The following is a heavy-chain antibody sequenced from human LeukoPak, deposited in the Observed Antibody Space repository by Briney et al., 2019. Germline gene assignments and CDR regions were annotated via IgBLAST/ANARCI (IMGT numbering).Heavy chain of an antibody. V-gene: IGHV4-34*01. Sequence: PSETLSLTCAVYGGSFSGYYWSWIRQPPGKGLEWIGSISYSGTTYYNPSLKSRVTISVDTSKNQFSLKLSSVTAADTAVYYCAANSADYNTLGSSYKVWGQGTLVTVSS. CDR1: GGSFSGYY. J-gene: IGHJ4*02. CDR3: AANSADYNTLGSSYKV. CDR2: ISYSGTT. D-gene: IGHD3-10*01.